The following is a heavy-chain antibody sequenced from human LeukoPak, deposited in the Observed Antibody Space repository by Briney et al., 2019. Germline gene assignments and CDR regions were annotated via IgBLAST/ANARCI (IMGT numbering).Heavy chain of an antibody. V-gene: IGHV3-7*01. Sequence: PGGSLRLSCAASGFTFSSYWMSWVRQAPGKGLEWVANIKQDGSEKNYVDSVKGRFTISRDNAKNSLYLQMNSLRAEDTAVYYCARDWDFRGVVIQYYFDYWGQGTLVTVSS. CDR1: GFTFSSYW. D-gene: IGHD3-10*01. CDR3: ARDWDFRGVVIQYYFDY. J-gene: IGHJ4*02. CDR2: IKQDGSEK.